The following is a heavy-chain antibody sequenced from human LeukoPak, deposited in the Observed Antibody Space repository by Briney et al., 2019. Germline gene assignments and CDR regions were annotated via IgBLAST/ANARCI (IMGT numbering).Heavy chain of an antibody. V-gene: IGHV4-59*12. CDR2: IYYSGST. J-gene: IGHJ4*02. CDR3: ARVSGAVAAEHFDY. CDR1: GGSISSYY. D-gene: IGHD6-19*01. Sequence: SETLSLTCTVSGGSISSYYWSWIRQPPGKGLEWIGYIYYSGSTNYNPSLKSRVTISVDTSKNQFSLKLSSVTAADTAVYYCARVSGAVAAEHFDYWGQGTLVTVSS.